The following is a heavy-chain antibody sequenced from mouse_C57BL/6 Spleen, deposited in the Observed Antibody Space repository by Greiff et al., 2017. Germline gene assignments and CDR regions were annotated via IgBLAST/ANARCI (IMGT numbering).Heavy chain of an antibody. Sequence: QVQLQQSGAELVRPGTSVKVSCKASGYAFTNYLIEWVKQRPGQGLEWIGVINPGSGGTNYNEKFKGKATLTADKSSSTAYMQLSSLTSEDSAVYFCARKGLRERDYCFDYWGQGTTLTVSS. CDR3: ARKGLRERDYCFDY. CDR2: INPGSGGT. D-gene: IGHD1-1*01. CDR1: GYAFTNYL. J-gene: IGHJ2*01. V-gene: IGHV1-54*01.